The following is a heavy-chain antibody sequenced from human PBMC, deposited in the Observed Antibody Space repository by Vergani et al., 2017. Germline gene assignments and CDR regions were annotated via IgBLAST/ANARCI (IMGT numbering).Heavy chain of an antibody. V-gene: IGHV3-7*01. Sequence: EVQLVESGGGLVQPGGSLRLSCAASGFTFSSYWMSWVRQAPGKGLEWVANIKQDGSEKYYVDSVKGRFTISRDNAKNSLYLQMNSLRAEDTAVYYCARDLTNGVCSHHYWGQGTLVTVSS. CDR3: ARDLTNGVCSHHY. D-gene: IGHD2-8*01. CDR1: GFTFSSYW. CDR2: IKQDGSEK. J-gene: IGHJ4*02.